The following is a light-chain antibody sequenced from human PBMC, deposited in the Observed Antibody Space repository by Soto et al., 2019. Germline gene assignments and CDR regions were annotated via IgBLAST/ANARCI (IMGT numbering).Light chain of an antibody. CDR3: QQYGSSPPMYT. CDR2: GAS. J-gene: IGKJ2*01. Sequence: LSLSPGERATLSCRASQSVSSSYLAWYQQKPGQAPRLLIYGASSRATGIPDRFSGSGSGTDFTLTISRLEPEDFAVYYCQQYGSSPPMYTFGQGTK. CDR1: QSVSSSY. V-gene: IGKV3-20*01.